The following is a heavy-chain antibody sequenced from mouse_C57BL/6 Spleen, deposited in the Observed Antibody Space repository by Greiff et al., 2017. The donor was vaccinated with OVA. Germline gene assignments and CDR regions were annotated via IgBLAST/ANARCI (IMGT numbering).Heavy chain of an antibody. V-gene: IGHV1-69*01. J-gene: IGHJ1*03. Sequence: VQLQQPGAELVMPGASVKLSCKASGYTFTSSWMHWVKQRPGQGLEWIGEIDPSDSYTNYNQKFKGKSTLTVDKSSSTAYMQLSSLTSEDSAVYYCARCGYGWYFDVWGTGTTVTVSS. CDR1: GYTFTSSW. CDR3: ARCGYGWYFDV. D-gene: IGHD2-2*01. CDR2: IDPSDSYT.